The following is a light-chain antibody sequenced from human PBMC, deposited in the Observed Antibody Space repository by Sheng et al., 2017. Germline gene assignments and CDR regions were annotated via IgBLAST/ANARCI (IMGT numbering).Light chain of an antibody. V-gene: IGLV3-21*02. J-gene: IGLJ1*01. CDR3: QVWDVLTDHQV. Sequence: SSELTQDPAVSVALGQTVRITCQGDSLRSYYASWYQQKPGQAPVLVVYDDSDRPSGIPERFSGSNSGNTATLTVSRVEAGDEADYYCQVWDVLTDHQVFGPGTKVTVL. CDR2: DDS. CDR1: SLRSYY.